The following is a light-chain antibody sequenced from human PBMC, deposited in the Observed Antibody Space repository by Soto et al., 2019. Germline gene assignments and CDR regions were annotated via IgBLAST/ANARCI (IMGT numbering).Light chain of an antibody. CDR1: SSNIGSNY. Sequence: QSVLTQPPSASGTPGQGVTISCSGSSSNIGSNYVYWYQQLPGTAPKLLIYSNNQRPSGVPDRFSGSKSGTSASLAISGLQSEDEADYYCAAWDDSLNGRVFGGGTKLTVL. CDR2: SNN. V-gene: IGLV1-44*01. CDR3: AAWDDSLNGRV. J-gene: IGLJ2*01.